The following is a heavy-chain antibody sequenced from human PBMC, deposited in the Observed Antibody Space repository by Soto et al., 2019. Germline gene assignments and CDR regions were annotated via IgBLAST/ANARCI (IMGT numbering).Heavy chain of an antibody. CDR2: ISYSGTT. CDR1: GGSISSDGYY. Sequence: SETLSLTCTVSGGSISSDGYYWIWMRQHPGKGLEWIGYISYSGTTNYNPSLESRVTLSVDTSENQVSLKLTSATAADTAVYYCARDVLSALTDTHFWGQGTLVTVSS. D-gene: IGHD2-21*02. CDR3: ARDVLSALTDTHF. J-gene: IGHJ4*02. V-gene: IGHV4-61*08.